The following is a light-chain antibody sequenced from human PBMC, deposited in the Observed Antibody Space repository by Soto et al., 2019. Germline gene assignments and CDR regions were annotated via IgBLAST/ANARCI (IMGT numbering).Light chain of an antibody. J-gene: IGKJ2*01. CDR2: KAS. Sequence: DIQMTQSPSTLSASVGDRVTITCRASQSIDNWLAWFQQKPGKAPKLLIYKASTLESGAPSRFSGSGSGTEFTLTISSLQSDDFATYYCQQYNSLSYTFGQGTKLEIK. V-gene: IGKV1-5*03. CDR3: QQYNSLSYT. CDR1: QSIDNW.